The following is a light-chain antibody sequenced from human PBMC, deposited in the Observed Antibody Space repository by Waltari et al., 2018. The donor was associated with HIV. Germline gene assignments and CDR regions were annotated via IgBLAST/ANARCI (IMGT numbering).Light chain of an antibody. CDR1: SSDVGGYNY. J-gene: IGLJ3*02. Sequence: QSALTQPRSVSGSPGQSVTISCTGTSSDVGGYNYVSWYQQHPGKAPKLMIYDVSKRPSRVPDRFSGSKSGNTASLTISGLQAEDEADYYCCSYAGSYTAWVFGGGTKLTVL. V-gene: IGLV2-11*01. CDR2: DVS. CDR3: CSYAGSYTAWV.